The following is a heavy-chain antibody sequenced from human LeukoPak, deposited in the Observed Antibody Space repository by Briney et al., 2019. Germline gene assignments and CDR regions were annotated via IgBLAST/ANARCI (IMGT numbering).Heavy chain of an antibody. CDR2: IYSGGGT. J-gene: IGHJ4*02. CDR1: GFTVSSNY. Sequence: AGGSLRLSCAASGFTVSSNYMSWVRQAPGKGLEWVSVIYSGGGTYYADSVKGRFTISRDNSKNTLYLQMNSLRAEDTAVYYCARDRAGKDGYNYYFDYWGQGTLVTVSS. V-gene: IGHV3-53*01. D-gene: IGHD5-24*01. CDR3: ARDRAGKDGYNYYFDY.